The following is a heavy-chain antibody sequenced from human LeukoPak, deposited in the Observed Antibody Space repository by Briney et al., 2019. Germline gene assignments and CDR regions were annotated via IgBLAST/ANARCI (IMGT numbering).Heavy chain of an antibody. Sequence: SETLSLTCTVSGGSISSSSYYWGWIRQPPGKGLEWIGSIYYSGSTNYNPSLKSRVTISVDTSKNQFSLKLSSVTAADTAVYYCARPVSAYCGGDCSDYWGQGTLVTVSS. CDR2: IYYSGST. CDR1: GGSISSSSYY. CDR3: ARPVSAYCGGDCSDY. V-gene: IGHV4-39*01. J-gene: IGHJ4*02. D-gene: IGHD2-21*01.